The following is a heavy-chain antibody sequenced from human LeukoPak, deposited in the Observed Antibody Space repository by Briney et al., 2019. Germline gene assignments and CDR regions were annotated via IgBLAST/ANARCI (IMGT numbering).Heavy chain of an antibody. CDR1: GFTFDDYG. J-gene: IGHJ4*02. CDR2: INWNGGST. V-gene: IGHV3-20*04. CDR3: ARAGLYNWNYEGTAYFDY. D-gene: IGHD1-7*01. Sequence: GGSLRLSCTASGFTFDDYGMSWVRQAPGKGLEWVSGINWNGGSTGYADSVKGRFTISRDNAKNSLYLQMNSLRAEDTALYYCARAGLYNWNYEGTAYFDYWGQGTLVTVSS.